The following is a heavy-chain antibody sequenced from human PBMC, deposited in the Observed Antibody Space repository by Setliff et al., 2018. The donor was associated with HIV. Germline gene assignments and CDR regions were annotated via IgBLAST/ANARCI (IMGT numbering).Heavy chain of an antibody. D-gene: IGHD3-22*01. Sequence: SLILSFAASGFTFSNYAMSWVRQAPGEGLEWVSAILSTGERTFYADSVKGRFTISRDNSKNTVYLQMNSLRAEDTAEYYCAKELAASGLGYFDSWGRGILVTVSS. CDR1: GFTFSNYA. V-gene: IGHV3-23*01. CDR3: AKELAASGLGYFDS. CDR2: ILSTGERT. J-gene: IGHJ4*02.